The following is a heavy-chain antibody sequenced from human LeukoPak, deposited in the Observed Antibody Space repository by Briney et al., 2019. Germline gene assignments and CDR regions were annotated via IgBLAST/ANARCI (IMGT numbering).Heavy chain of an antibody. Sequence: GGSLRLSCAASGFTFSSYAMSWVRQAPGKGLEWVSAISGSGGSTYYADSVKGRFTISRDNAKNSLYLQMNSLRAEDTAVYYCATDEVIRIVATPGYYYGMDVWGQGTTVTVSS. CDR3: ATDEVIRIVATPGYYYGMDV. D-gene: IGHD5-12*01. CDR1: GFTFSSYA. CDR2: ISGSGGST. J-gene: IGHJ6*02. V-gene: IGHV3-23*01.